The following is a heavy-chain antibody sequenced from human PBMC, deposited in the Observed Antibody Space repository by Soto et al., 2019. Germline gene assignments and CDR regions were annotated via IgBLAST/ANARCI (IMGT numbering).Heavy chain of an antibody. D-gene: IGHD3-9*01. Sequence: GGSLRLSCAASGFTFSSYWMHWVRQAPGKGLVWVSRINSDGSSTSYADSVKGRFTISRDNAKNTLYLQMNSLRAEDTAVYYCARGSSGKWWDILTGYQSKYYFDYWGQGTLVTVSS. CDR2: INSDGSST. V-gene: IGHV3-74*01. CDR3: ARGSSGKWWDILTGYQSKYYFDY. CDR1: GFTFSSYW. J-gene: IGHJ4*02.